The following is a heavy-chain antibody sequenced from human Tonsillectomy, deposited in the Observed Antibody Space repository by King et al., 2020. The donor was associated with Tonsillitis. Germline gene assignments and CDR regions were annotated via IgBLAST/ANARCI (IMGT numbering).Heavy chain of an antibody. CDR1: GFTFSTYA. CDR2: ISGSGGDT. J-gene: IGHJ4*02. Sequence: VQLVESGGGLVQPGGSLRLSCTASGFTFSTYAMDWVRQAPGKGLEWVSAISGSGGDTYYADSVKGRFTISRDNSKNTLYLQMNGLRVEDTALYYCAKDLASGYGAQQPFDCWGQGTLVTVSS. CDR3: AKDLASGYGAQQPFDC. V-gene: IGHV3-23*04. D-gene: IGHD4-17*01.